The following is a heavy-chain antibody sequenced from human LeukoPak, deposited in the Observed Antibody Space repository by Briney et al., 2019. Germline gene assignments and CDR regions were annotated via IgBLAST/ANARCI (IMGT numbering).Heavy chain of an antibody. CDR2: IIPILGIA. D-gene: IGHD2-2*01. CDR1: GGTFSSYA. J-gene: IGHJ5*02. V-gene: IGHV1-69*04. Sequence: SVKVSCKASGGTFSSYAISWVRQAPGQGLEWMGRIIPILGIANYAQKFQGRVTITADKSTSTAYMELSSLRSEDTAVYYCARVGVPAAILGGYNWFDPWGQGTLVTVSS. CDR3: ARVGVPAAILGGYNWFDP.